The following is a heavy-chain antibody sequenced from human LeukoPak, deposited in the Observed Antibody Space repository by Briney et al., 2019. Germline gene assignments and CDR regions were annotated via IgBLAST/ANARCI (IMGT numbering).Heavy chain of an antibody. CDR2: IYYSGST. D-gene: IGHD3-10*01. CDR1: GGSNCSSRYY. CDR3: ARHEVGLWSGYGGWFDR. V-gene: IGHV4-39*01. J-gene: IGHJ5*02. Sequence: KPSETLSLTCTLSGGSNCSSRYYGRWIRQPPGKGLEWIGSIYYSGSTYYNPSLKSRVTISVGTSKNQFSLKLSSVTAADTAVYYCARHEVGLWSGYGGWFDRWGQGTLVTVSS.